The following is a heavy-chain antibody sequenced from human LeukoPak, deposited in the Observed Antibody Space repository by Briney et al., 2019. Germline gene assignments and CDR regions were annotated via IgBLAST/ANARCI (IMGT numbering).Heavy chain of an antibody. V-gene: IGHV3-74*01. CDR1: GLTFSSNW. CDR2: INSDGSST. CDR3: STQRGGSPGDY. Sequence: VGALRLSCATSGLTFSSNWMHWVRQAPGKGLVWVSRINSDGSSTIYADSVKGRFTISRDNAKNTLYLQMNSLRAEDTAVYYCSTQRGGSPGDYWGQGALVTVSS. D-gene: IGHD6-25*01. J-gene: IGHJ4*02.